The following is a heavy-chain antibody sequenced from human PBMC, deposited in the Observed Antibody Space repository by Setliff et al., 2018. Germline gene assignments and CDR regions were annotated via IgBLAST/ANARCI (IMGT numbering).Heavy chain of an antibody. V-gene: IGHV3-15*01. J-gene: IGHJ5*02. Sequence: PGGSLRLSCAASGLTFSHAWMTWVRQSPGKGLEWVGRIRCRNDGGTTDYAAPVKGRFTFSRDDSKNTLYLQMNNLKTEDTAVYYCVKLVPQAISSDPWGQGTLVTVSS. CDR2: IRCRNDGGTT. CDR1: GLTFSHAW. CDR3: VKLVPQAISSDP. D-gene: IGHD3-10*01.